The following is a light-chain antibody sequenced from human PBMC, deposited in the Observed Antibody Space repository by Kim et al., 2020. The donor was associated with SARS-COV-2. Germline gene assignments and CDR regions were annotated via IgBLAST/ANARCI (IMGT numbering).Light chain of an antibody. CDR1: SLRRYY. CDR3: NSRDSGGNHL. CDR2: GKN. V-gene: IGLV3-19*01. J-gene: IGLJ2*01. Sequence: VALGQTVRSTCQGDSLRRYYASWYQQKPGQAPVLVMYGKNYRPSGIPDRFSGSRSGNTRSLTIIGAQAEDEADYYCNSRDSGGNHLFGGGTQLTVL.